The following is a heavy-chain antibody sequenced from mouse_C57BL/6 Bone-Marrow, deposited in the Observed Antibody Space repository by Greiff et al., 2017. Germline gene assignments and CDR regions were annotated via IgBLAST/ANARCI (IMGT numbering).Heavy chain of an antibody. D-gene: IGHD1-1*01. CDR1: GYTFTSYW. V-gene: IGHV1-52*01. CDR3: ARGSSYWYFDV. Sequence: QVQLQQPGAELVRPGSSVKLSCKASGYTFTSYWMHWVQQRPIQGLEWIGNIDPSDSETHYTQQFKDKATMTVDKASSTTYMQISKLTSEDSAVYYCARGSSYWYFDVWGTGTTVTVSS. J-gene: IGHJ1*03. CDR2: IDPSDSET.